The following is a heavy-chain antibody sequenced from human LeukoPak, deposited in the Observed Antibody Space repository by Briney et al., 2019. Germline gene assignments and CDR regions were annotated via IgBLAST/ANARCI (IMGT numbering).Heavy chain of an antibody. CDR3: ARDYCSSTSCFPDY. V-gene: IGHV3-21*01. Sequence: GGSLRLSCAASGFTFSSYSMNWLRQAPGKGLEWVSSISSSSSYIYYADSVKGRFTISRDNSKNTLYLQMNSLRAEDTAVYYCARDYCSSTSCFPDYWGQGTLVTVSS. CDR1: GFTFSSYS. D-gene: IGHD2-2*01. CDR2: ISSSSSYI. J-gene: IGHJ4*02.